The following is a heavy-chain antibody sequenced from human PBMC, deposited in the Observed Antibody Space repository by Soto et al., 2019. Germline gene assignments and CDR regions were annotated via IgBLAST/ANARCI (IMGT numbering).Heavy chain of an antibody. CDR3: ARQLSVVVVAAPYNWFDP. D-gene: IGHD2-15*01. CDR2: IYYSGST. Sequence: SETLSLTCTVSGGSISSSSYYWGWIRQPPGKGLEWIGSIYYSGSTYYNPSLKSRVTISVDTSKNQFSLKLSSVTAADTAVYYCARQLSVVVVAAPYNWFDPWGQGTLVTVSS. J-gene: IGHJ5*02. V-gene: IGHV4-39*01. CDR1: GGSISSSSYY.